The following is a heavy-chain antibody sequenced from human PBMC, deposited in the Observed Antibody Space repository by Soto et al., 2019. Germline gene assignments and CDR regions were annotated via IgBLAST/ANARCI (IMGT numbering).Heavy chain of an antibody. V-gene: IGHV4-4*02. Sequence: QVQLQESGPGLVKPSGTLSLTCAVSGGSFTSNNWWTWVRQPPGQGLEWIGEIYRTGSTNYNPSLKSRVTRSLDKPENQFSLKVTSLTAADTAGYYCASRDPGTSVDYWGQGTLVTVSS. D-gene: IGHD1-7*01. J-gene: IGHJ4*02. CDR1: GGSFTSNNW. CDR2: IYRTGST. CDR3: ASRDPGTSVDY.